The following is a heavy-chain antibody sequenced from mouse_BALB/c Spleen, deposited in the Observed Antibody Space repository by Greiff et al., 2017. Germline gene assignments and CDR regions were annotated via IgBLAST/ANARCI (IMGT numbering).Heavy chain of an antibody. CDR2: INSNGGST. J-gene: IGHJ3*01. D-gene: IGHD1-1*01. CDR3: ASSLYGRVAY. CDR1: GFTFSSYY. V-gene: IGHV5-6-2*01. Sequence: EVMLVESGGGLVKLGGSLKLSCAASGFTFSSYYMSWVRQTPEKRLELVAAINSNGGSTYYPDTVKGRFTISRDNAKNTLYLQMSSLKSEDTALYYCASSLYGRVAYWGQGTLVTVSA.